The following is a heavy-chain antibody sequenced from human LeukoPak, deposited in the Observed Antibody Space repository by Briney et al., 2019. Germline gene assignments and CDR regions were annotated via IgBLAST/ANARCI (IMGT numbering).Heavy chain of an antibody. Sequence: ASVKVSCKASGYTFTSYYMHWVRQAPGQGLEWMGIINPSDDITNYAQKFQGRVTMTRDTSTSTVYMELSSLRSDDTAVYYCARGGATYYHDSSDYHRGFDPWGQGTLVTVSS. CDR1: GYTFTSYY. J-gene: IGHJ5*02. CDR2: INPSDDIT. V-gene: IGHV1-46*01. D-gene: IGHD3-22*01. CDR3: ARGGATYYHDSSDYHRGFDP.